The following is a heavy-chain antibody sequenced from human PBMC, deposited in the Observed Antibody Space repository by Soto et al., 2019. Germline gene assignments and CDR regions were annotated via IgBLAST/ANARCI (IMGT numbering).Heavy chain of an antibody. CDR3: ARGSDGVWNWFDP. J-gene: IGHJ5*02. D-gene: IGHD2-21*02. V-gene: IGHV4-30-2*01. CDR1: GGSISSGFYS. CDR2: IYNSGNT. Sequence: SETLSLTCAVSGGSISSGFYSWSWIRQPPGQGLEWIGYIYNSGNTYYNPSLTSRVTISVDRSQNHFSLKLTSVTAADTAVYYCARGSDGVWNWFDPWGQGTQVTVSS.